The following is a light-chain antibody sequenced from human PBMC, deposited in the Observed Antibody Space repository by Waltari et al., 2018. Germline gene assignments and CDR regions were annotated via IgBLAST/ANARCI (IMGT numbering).Light chain of an antibody. CDR3: LSADSSGTSKV. CDR1: ALPKQY. V-gene: IGLV3-25*03. Sequence: SYELTQPPSVSVSPVPTARITCPGDALPKQYAFWYQQKPGQAPVLIIDKDTQRPSGIPERFSGSSSGTTVTMTISGVQAEDEADYYCLSADSSGTSKVFGGGTKLTVL. J-gene: IGLJ3*02. CDR2: KDT.